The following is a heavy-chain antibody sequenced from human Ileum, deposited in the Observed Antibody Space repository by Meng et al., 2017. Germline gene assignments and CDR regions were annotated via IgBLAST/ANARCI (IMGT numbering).Heavy chain of an antibody. D-gene: IGHD4-11*01. CDR2: ISRSGTT. Sequence: QVRLQQGGPGRVKPPETLSLTCAIGGGSLSTYYWSWIRQPPGKGLEWIGEISRSGTTNYNPSLKSRVTISVDTSKNQFSLTVTSVTAADSALYYCARSGVTTVTYLDWGQGTLVTVSS. CDR3: ARSGVTTVTYLD. J-gene: IGHJ4*02. V-gene: IGHV4-34*01. CDR1: GGSLSTYY.